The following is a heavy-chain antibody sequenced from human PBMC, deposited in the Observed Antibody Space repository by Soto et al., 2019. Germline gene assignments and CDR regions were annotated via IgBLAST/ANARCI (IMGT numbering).Heavy chain of an antibody. CDR1: GFTFSSYG. D-gene: IGHD1-26*01. V-gene: IGHV3-30*18. CDR2: ISYDGSNK. J-gene: IGHJ5*02. CDR3: AKDRRDGKSGSYVNWFDP. Sequence: QVQLVESGGGVVQPGRSLRLSCAASGFTFSSYGMHWVRQAPGKGLEWVAVISYDGSNKYYADSVKGRFTISRDNSKNTLYLQMNSLRAEDTAVYYCAKDRRDGKSGSYVNWFDPWGQGTLVTVSS.